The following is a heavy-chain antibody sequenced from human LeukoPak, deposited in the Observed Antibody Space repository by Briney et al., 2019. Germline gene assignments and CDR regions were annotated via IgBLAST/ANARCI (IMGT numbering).Heavy chain of an antibody. Sequence: QAGGSLRLSCAASGFLFSTYWMHWVRQPPGKGLVWVSRINGDGTQTNYADSVKGRFTVSRDNAKNTLYLQMNSLRADDTAVYFCIRDLRDHDYWGQGALVTVSS. CDR3: IRDLRDHDY. CDR2: INGDGTQT. V-gene: IGHV3-74*01. J-gene: IGHJ4*02. CDR1: GFLFSTYW.